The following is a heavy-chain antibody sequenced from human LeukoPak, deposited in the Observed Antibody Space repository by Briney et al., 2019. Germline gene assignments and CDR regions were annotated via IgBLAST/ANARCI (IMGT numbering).Heavy chain of an antibody. J-gene: IGHJ4*02. Sequence: GGSLRLSCAASGFTFSNYWMRWVRQAPGKGLEWVANIKQDGSGKNYVDPVKGRFTISRDNAKNAQYLQMNSLRAEDTAIYYCAREGVPYAGDYWGQGTLVTVSS. V-gene: IGHV3-7*01. D-gene: IGHD3-10*01. CDR1: GFTFSNYW. CDR2: IKQDGSGK. CDR3: AREGVPYAGDY.